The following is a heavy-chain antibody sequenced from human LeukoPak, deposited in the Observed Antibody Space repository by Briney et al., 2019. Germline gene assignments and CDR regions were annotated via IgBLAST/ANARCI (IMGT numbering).Heavy chain of an antibody. V-gene: IGHV3-23*01. CDR3: AKDGPQVEMATIMDY. D-gene: IGHD5-24*01. CDR1: GFTFSSYA. Sequence: GGSLRLSCAASGFTFSSYAMSWVRQAPGKGLEWVSATSGSGGSTYYADSVKGRFTISRDNSKNTLYLQMNSLRAEDTAVYYCAKDGPQVEMATIMDYWGQGTLVTVSS. CDR2: TSGSGGST. J-gene: IGHJ4*02.